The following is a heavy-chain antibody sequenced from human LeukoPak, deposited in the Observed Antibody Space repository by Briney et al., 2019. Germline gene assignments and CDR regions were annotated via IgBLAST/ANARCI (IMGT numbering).Heavy chain of an antibody. CDR2: ILGSGGGT. J-gene: IGHJ6*02. D-gene: IGHD3-10*01. CDR3: ATTPGAYYYYHMDV. Sequence: GGSLRLSCAASGFTFSSYAMSWVRQAPGKGLEWVSAILGSGGGTYYTDSVKGRFTISRDNSKNTLYLQMNSLRAEDTAVYYCATTPGAYYYYHMDVWGQGTTVTVSS. V-gene: IGHV3-23*01. CDR1: GFTFSSYA.